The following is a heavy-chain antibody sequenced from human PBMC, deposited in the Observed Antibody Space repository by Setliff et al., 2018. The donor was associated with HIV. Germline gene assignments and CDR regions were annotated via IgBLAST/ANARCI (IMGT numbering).Heavy chain of an antibody. CDR2: ISSGGEIM. CDR3: VKGVEYGDYGSDY. D-gene: IGHD4-17*01. V-gene: IGHV3-23*01. J-gene: IGHJ4*02. Sequence: GGSLRLSCAASGFTFSSYSMNWVRQAPGKGLEWVSAISSGGEIMFYADSVKGRFTISRDNSKNTLFLQMNSLRPEDTAVYYCVKGVEYGDYGSDYWGQGTLVTVSS. CDR1: GFTFSSYS.